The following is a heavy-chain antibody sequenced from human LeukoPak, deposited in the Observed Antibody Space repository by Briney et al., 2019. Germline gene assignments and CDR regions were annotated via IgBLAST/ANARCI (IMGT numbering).Heavy chain of an antibody. CDR3: ARETTVFGVVIADAFDI. CDR2: INPNSGGT. Sequence: ASGKVSCKASGYTFTGYYMHWVRQAPGQGLEWMGWINPNSGGTNYAQKFQGRVTMTRDTSISTAYMELSRLRSDDTAVYYCARETTVFGVVIADAFDIWGQGTMVTVSS. CDR1: GYTFTGYY. J-gene: IGHJ3*02. D-gene: IGHD3-3*01. V-gene: IGHV1-2*02.